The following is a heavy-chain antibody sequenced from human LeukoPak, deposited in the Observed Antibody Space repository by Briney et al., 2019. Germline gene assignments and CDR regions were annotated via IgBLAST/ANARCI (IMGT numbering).Heavy chain of an antibody. CDR1: GGSVSSGSYY. V-gene: IGHV4-61*01. CDR2: IYYSGST. CDR3: ARARITMVRGGFYGMDV. J-gene: IGHJ6*04. Sequence: PSETLFLTCTVSGGSVSSGSYYWGWLRQPPGKGLEWIGYIYYSGSTNYNPSLKSRVTISVDTSKNQFSLKLSSVTAADTAVYYCARARITMVRGGFYGMDVWGKGTTVTVSS. D-gene: IGHD3-10*01.